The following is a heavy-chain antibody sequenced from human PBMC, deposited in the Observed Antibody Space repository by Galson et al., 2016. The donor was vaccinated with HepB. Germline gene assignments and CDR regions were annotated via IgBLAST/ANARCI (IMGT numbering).Heavy chain of an antibody. CDR2: INSDGSST. Sequence: SLRLSCAASGFTFRSYWTHWVRQGPGKGLVWVSRINSDGSSTRYADSVKGRFTISRDNAKNTLYLQMNSLRAGDTAVYYCARDRDYTNAFDIWGQGTIVTVSS. V-gene: IGHV3-74*01. D-gene: IGHD4-11*01. J-gene: IGHJ3*02. CDR1: GFTFRSYW. CDR3: ARDRDYTNAFDI.